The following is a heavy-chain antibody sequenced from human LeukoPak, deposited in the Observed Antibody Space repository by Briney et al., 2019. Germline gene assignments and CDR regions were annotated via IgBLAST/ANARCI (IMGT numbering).Heavy chain of an antibody. CDR2: ISSSSSYI. CDR3: ARVNRGDAFDI. V-gene: IGHV3-21*01. J-gene: IGHJ3*02. D-gene: IGHD3-16*02. Sequence: GGSLRLSCAASGFTFSSYSMNWVRQAPGKGLEWVSSISSSSSYIYYADSVKGRFTISRDNAKNSLYLQMNSLRAEDTAVYYCARVNRGDAFDIWGQGTLVTVSS. CDR1: GFTFSSYS.